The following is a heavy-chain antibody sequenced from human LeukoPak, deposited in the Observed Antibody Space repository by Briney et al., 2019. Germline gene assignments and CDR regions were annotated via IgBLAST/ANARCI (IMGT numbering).Heavy chain of an antibody. CDR1: GFTFSSYW. Sequence: PWGSLRLSCAASGFTFSSYWMTWVRQAPGKGLEWVAYIKQDGSEKHYVDSVKGRFTISRDNAKNSLYLQMNSLRAEDTAVYYCARDRLGTWYYFDSWGQGSLVTVSS. CDR3: ARDRLGTWYYFDS. D-gene: IGHD6-13*01. J-gene: IGHJ4*02. CDR2: IKQDGSEK. V-gene: IGHV3-7*01.